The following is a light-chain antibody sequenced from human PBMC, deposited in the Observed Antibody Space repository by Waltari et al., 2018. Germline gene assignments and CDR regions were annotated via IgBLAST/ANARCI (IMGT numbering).Light chain of an antibody. CDR3: QQYDNLPLT. V-gene: IGKV1-33*01. J-gene: IGKJ4*01. CDR1: QDISNY. CDR2: DAS. Sequence: DIQMTQSPSSLSASVGDRVTITCQASQDISNYLNWYQQKPGKAPKLLTYDASNLETGVPSRFSGSGSGTDFTFTISSLQPEDIATYYYQQYDNLPLTFGGGTKVEIK.